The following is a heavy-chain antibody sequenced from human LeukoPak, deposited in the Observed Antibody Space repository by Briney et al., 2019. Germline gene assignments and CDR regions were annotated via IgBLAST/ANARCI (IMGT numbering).Heavy chain of an antibody. D-gene: IGHD3-22*01. CDR3: ARDHDYYDNFDP. CDR2: INHSGST. V-gene: IGHV4-34*01. CDR1: GGSFSGYY. Sequence: PSETLSFTCAVYGGSFSGYYWSWIRQPPGKGLEWIGEINHSGSTNYNPSLKSRVTISVDTSKNQFSLKLGSVTAADTAVYYCARDHDYYDNFDPWGQGTLVTVSS. J-gene: IGHJ5*02.